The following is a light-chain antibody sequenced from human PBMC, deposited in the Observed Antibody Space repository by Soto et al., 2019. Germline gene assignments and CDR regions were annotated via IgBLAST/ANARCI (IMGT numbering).Light chain of an antibody. V-gene: IGKV3-20*01. Sequence: IVLTQSPGTPSLSPGERATLSRRASQSVSSSDLAWYQQKPGQAPRLLIYGASSRATGIPDRFSGSGSGTDFTLTISRLEPEDFAVYYCQQYDGRTFGQGTKVDI. CDR3: QQYDGRT. CDR1: QSVSSSD. CDR2: GAS. J-gene: IGKJ1*01.